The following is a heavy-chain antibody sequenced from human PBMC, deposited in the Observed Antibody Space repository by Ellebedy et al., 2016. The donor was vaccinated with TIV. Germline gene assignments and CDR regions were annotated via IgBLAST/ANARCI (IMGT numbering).Heavy chain of an antibody. CDR3: ARADARWFGEYPGGY. CDR1: GYTFTSYA. Sequence: AASVKVSCKASGYTFTSYAMHWVRQAPGQRLEWMGWINAGNGNTKYSQKFQGRVTITRDTSASTAYMELSSLRSEDTAVYYCARADARWFGEYPGGYWGQGTLVTVSS. J-gene: IGHJ4*02. D-gene: IGHD3-10*01. V-gene: IGHV1-3*01. CDR2: INAGNGNT.